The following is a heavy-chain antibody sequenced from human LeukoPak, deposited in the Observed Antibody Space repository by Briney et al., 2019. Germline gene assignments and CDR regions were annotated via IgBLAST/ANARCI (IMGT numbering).Heavy chain of an antibody. D-gene: IGHD3-22*01. CDR1: GFTFNRYR. J-gene: IGHJ3*02. CDR2: ISYDGRYQ. CDR3: ARMMTDFDGSGHDIQRGAFDI. V-gene: IGHV3-30*04. Sequence: GGSLRLSCAASGFTFNRYRLHWVRQAPGKGLEWVAVISYDGRYQFYADSVKGRFTVSRDNSKNTLSLRMNSLRAEDTAVYHCARMMTDFDGSGHDIQRGAFDIWGQGTMVTVS.